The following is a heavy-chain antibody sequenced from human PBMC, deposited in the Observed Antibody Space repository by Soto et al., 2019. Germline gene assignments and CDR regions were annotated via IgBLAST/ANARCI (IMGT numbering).Heavy chain of an antibody. D-gene: IGHD6-19*01. V-gene: IGHV1-2*02. Sequence: ASVKVSCKASGYTFTGYYMHWVRQAPGQGLEWMGWINPNSGGTNYAQKFQGRVTMTRDTSISTAYMELSRLRSDDTAVYYCARFSSGWSNWFDPWGQGTLVTVS. CDR1: GYTFTGYY. CDR3: ARFSSGWSNWFDP. CDR2: INPNSGGT. J-gene: IGHJ5*02.